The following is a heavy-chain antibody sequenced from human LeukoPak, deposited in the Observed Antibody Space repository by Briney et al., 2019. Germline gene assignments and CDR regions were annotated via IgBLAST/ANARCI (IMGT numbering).Heavy chain of an antibody. CDR1: GLTFSDYT. D-gene: IGHD4-17*01. V-gene: IGHV3-74*01. CDR2: SNSDGSST. CDR3: ARGGDYPFDY. Sequence: GGSLRLSCAAFGLTFSDYTMNWVRQAPGKGLVWVSRSNSDGSSTNYADSVKGRFTISRDNAKNTLYLQMNSLRAEDTAVYYCARGGDYPFDYWGQGTLVTVSS. J-gene: IGHJ4*02.